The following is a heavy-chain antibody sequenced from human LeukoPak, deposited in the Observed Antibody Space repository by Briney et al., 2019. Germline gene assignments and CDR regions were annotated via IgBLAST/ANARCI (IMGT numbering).Heavy chain of an antibody. V-gene: IGHV3-23*01. J-gene: IGHJ4*02. CDR2: ISSSGSGGNT. D-gene: IGHD3-22*01. Sequence: GGSLRLSCVASGVTLSNYAMSWARQAPGKGLEWVSGISSSGSGGNTYYADSVKGRFTISRDSSRNTLFLHMSTLRAEDTAIYYCAKDLTGRITMIVVVIGFDYWGQGTLVTVSS. CDR1: GVTLSNYA. CDR3: AKDLTGRITMIVVVIGFDY.